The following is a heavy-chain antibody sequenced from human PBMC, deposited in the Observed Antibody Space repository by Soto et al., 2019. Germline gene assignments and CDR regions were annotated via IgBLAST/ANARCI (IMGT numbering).Heavy chain of an antibody. CDR1: GGTFSSYA. D-gene: IGHD4-17*01. Sequence: SVKVSCKASGGTFSSYAISWVRQAPGQGLEWMGGIIPIFGTANYAQKFQGRVTITADESTSTAYMELSSLRSEDTAVYYCATEISIYGANWDVWGQGTTVTVSS. V-gene: IGHV1-69*13. CDR2: IIPIFGTA. J-gene: IGHJ6*02. CDR3: ATEISIYGANWDV.